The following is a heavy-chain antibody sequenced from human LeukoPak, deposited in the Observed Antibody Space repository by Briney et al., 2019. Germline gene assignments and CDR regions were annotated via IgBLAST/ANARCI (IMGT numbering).Heavy chain of an antibody. Sequence: PSETLSLTCAVYGGSFSGYYWSWIRQPPGKGLEWIGEINHSGSTNYNPSLRSRLTMSVDTSKNQFSLRLSSVIAADTAVYYCARYYDSTGSFDYWGQGTLVTVSS. CDR1: GGSFSGYY. D-gene: IGHD3-22*01. CDR3: ARYYDSTGSFDY. CDR2: INHSGST. V-gene: IGHV4-34*10. J-gene: IGHJ4*02.